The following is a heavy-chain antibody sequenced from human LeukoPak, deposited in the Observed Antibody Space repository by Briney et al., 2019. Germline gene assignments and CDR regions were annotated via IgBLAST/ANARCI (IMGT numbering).Heavy chain of an antibody. CDR2: INQDGSDK. CDR3: VGGDY. J-gene: IGHJ4*02. CDR1: GFTFSSHW. Sequence: GSLRLSCAASGFTFSSHWMNWVRQAPGKGLECVANINQDGSDKYYVDSVKGRFTISRDNTKNSLYLQMNSLRAEDTAVYYCVGGDYWGQGTLVTVSS. V-gene: IGHV3-7*01.